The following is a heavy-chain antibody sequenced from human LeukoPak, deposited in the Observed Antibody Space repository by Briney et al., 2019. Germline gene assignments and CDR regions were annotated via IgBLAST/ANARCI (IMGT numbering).Heavy chain of an antibody. CDR2: LNWKGGST. V-gene: IGHV3-20*04. D-gene: IGHD1-14*01. J-gene: IGHJ4*02. Sequence: PGGSLRLSCAASGFTFDDYGMIWVRQAPGKGLEWVSGLNWKGGSTGYADSMKGRFTISRDNAKNSLYLQMNSLRAEDTAVYYCVTGGGYWGRGTLVTVSS. CDR1: GFTFDDYG. CDR3: VTGGGY.